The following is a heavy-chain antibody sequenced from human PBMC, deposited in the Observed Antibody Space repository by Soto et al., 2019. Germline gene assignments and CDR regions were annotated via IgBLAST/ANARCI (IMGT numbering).Heavy chain of an antibody. D-gene: IGHD2-8*01. CDR2: IYYSATT. V-gene: IGHV4-59*02. CDR3: ARMSGVFPYYFDY. CDR1: GGSVSSDY. Sequence: QLQLKESGPGLVKPSETLSLTCTASGGSVSSDYWNWIRQSPGKGLEWIGYIYYSATTNYNPSLKSRVTISIDTSKNQVSLDLTSVTAADTAVYYCARMSGVFPYYFDYWGQGTLVTVSS. J-gene: IGHJ4*02.